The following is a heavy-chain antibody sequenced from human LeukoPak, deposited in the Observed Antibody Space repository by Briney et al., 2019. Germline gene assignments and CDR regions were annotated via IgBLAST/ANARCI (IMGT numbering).Heavy chain of an antibody. CDR2: ISYDGSNK. CDR3: AELGITMIGGV. Sequence: GGSLRLSCAASGFTFSNNAMHWVRQAPGKGLAWVALISYDGSNKHYADSVKGRFTISRDNSKNTLYLQMNSLRAEDTAVYYCAELGITMIGGVWGKGTTVTISS. J-gene: IGHJ6*04. CDR1: GFTFSNNA. V-gene: IGHV3-30*18. D-gene: IGHD3-10*02.